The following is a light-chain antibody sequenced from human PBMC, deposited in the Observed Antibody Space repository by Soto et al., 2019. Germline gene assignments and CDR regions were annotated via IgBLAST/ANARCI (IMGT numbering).Light chain of an antibody. V-gene: IGKV1-39*01. CDR3: QQSYCTLWT. CDR2: AAS. CDR1: QGISSY. Sequence: DIQMTQSPSSLSASVGDRVTITCRASQGISSYLNWYQQKPGKDPKLLIYAASSLQSVVTSPFRGSGSGTDFTLTISSLQPEYVATYDGQQSYCTLWTFGQGTKVESK. J-gene: IGKJ1*01.